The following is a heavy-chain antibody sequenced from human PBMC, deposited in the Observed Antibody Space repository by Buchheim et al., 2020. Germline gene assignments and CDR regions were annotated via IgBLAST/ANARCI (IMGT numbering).Heavy chain of an antibody. CDR1: GFTFSRYA. J-gene: IGHJ2*01. V-gene: IGHV3-23*01. Sequence: EVQLLESGGGLVQPGGSLRLSCAASGFTFSRYAMSWVRQAPGKGLEWVSRISDSGGNTNYADSVKGRFTISRDNSKSTLYLPMNSRRAEDTAVYYCAKEGSTYWDFDLWGRGT. CDR3: AKEGSTYWDFDL. CDR2: ISDSGGNT.